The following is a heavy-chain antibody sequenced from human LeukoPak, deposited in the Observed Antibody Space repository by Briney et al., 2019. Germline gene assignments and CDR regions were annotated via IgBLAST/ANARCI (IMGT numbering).Heavy chain of an antibody. CDR2: INHSGST. D-gene: IGHD4-23*01. Sequence: PSETLSLTCAVYGGSFSGYYWSWIRQPPGKGLEWIGEINHSGSTYYNPSLKSRVTISVDTSKNQFSLKLSSVTAADTAVYYCARDLAPYYGGNSGGTFDIWGQGTMVTVSS. V-gene: IGHV4-34*01. CDR1: GGSFSGYY. CDR3: ARDLAPYYGGNSGGTFDI. J-gene: IGHJ3*02.